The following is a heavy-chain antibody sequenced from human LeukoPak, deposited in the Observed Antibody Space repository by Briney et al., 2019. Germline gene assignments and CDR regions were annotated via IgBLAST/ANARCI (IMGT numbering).Heavy chain of an antibody. J-gene: IGHJ4*02. Sequence: PGGSLRLSCAASGFTFSSYAMSWVRQAPGKGLEWVSAISGSGTGTYYADSVKGQFTISRDNSKNTLYLQMNSLRAEDTAVYYCAKDSRGYGGSDLDYWGQGTLVTVSS. CDR3: AKDSRGYGGSDLDY. D-gene: IGHD5-12*01. CDR1: GFTFSSYA. CDR2: ISGSGTGT. V-gene: IGHV3-23*01.